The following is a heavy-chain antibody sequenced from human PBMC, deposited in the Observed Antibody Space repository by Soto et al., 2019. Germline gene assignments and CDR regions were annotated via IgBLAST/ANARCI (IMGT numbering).Heavy chain of an antibody. CDR3: ARDIYSYGSVGTPAI. CDR1: GFSFSSQA. V-gene: IGHV3-30-3*01. J-gene: IGHJ3*02. Sequence: QEQLMESGGGVVQPGRSLRLSCVASGFSFSSQAMHWVRQAPGKGLEWVAAISNDGNRQLYADSVKDRFTISRDNSMNTLDLQINNRRTEETGVYFCARDIYSYGSVGTPAIWGQGTMVTVSS. D-gene: IGHD5-18*01. CDR2: ISNDGNRQ.